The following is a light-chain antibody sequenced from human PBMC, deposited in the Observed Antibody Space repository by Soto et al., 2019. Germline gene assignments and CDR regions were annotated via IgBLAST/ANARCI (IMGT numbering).Light chain of an antibody. V-gene: IGKV3-11*01. Sequence: EIVLTQSPATLSLSPGERATLSCRASQSISSYLAWYQQKPGQAPRLLIYDASNRATGIPARFSGSGSGTDFTRTINSLEPEDFAVYYCQQRSNWPLTFGGVTKVQIK. J-gene: IGKJ4*01. CDR2: DAS. CDR3: QQRSNWPLT. CDR1: QSISSY.